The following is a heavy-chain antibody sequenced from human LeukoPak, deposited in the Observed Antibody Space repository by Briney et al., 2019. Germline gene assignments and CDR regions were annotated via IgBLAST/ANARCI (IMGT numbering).Heavy chain of an antibody. D-gene: IGHD5-24*01. J-gene: IGHJ4*02. V-gene: IGHV3-11*04. CDR3: ARTKEMASISYFDS. Sequence: PGGSLRLSCAASGFTVSSNYMSWVRQAPGKGLEWVSYIDSSGSNIHYADSVKGRFTISRDNAKNSLYLQMNSLRAEDTAVYYCARTKEMASISYFDSWGQGTLVTVSS. CDR1: GFTVSSNY. CDR2: IDSSGSNI.